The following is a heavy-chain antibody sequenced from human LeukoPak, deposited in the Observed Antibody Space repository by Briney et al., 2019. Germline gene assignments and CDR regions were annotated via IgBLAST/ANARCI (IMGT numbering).Heavy chain of an antibody. Sequence: SETLSLTCTVSGGSISSYYWSWIRQPPGKGLEWIGYIYYSGSTNYNPSLKSRVTISVDTSKNQFSLKLSSVTAADTAVYYCARDFSPSLDFDWSPYYYYYMDVWGKGTTVTVSS. CDR2: IYYSGST. J-gene: IGHJ6*03. V-gene: IGHV4-59*12. CDR3: ARDFSPSLDFDWSPYYYYYMDV. CDR1: GGSISSYY. D-gene: IGHD3-9*01.